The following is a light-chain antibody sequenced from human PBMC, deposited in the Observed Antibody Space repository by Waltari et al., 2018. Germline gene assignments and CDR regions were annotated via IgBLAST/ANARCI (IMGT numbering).Light chain of an antibody. CDR1: QRISRW. CDR2: KTS. V-gene: IGKV1-5*03. Sequence: DIQMTQSPSTLSASVGDRVTITCRASQRISRWLAWYQQKAGKAPKLLIYKTSILESGVPSRFSGGGSGTEFTLTISSLQPDDFATYYCQHYDTYSATSGRGTKVEIK. J-gene: IGKJ4*02. CDR3: QHYDTYSAT.